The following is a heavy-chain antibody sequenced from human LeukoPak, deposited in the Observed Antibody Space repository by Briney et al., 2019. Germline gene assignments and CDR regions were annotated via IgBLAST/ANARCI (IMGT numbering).Heavy chain of an antibody. Sequence: GESLQISCQGSGYSFTSYWIGWVRQMPGKGLEWMGIIYPGDSDTRYSPSFQGQVTISADKSISTAYLQWSSLKASDTAMYYCARQRGGEGAAAGNGIGYWGQGTLVTVSS. CDR2: IYPGDSDT. D-gene: IGHD6-13*01. V-gene: IGHV5-51*01. J-gene: IGHJ4*02. CDR3: ARQRGGEGAAAGNGIGY. CDR1: GYSFTSYW.